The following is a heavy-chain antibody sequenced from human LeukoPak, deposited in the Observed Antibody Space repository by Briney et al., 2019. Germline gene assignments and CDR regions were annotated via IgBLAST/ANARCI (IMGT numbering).Heavy chain of an antibody. D-gene: IGHD5-12*01. Sequence: GGSLRLSCAASGLSFSNYAMTWVRQAPGKGLEWVSAISGSGGSTYYVDSVKGRFTISRDNSKNTLCLQMNSLRAEDTDIYYCVKGSPLATGYFDYWGQGTLVTASS. CDR2: ISGSGGST. J-gene: IGHJ4*02. CDR3: VKGSPLATGYFDY. V-gene: IGHV3-23*01. CDR1: GLSFSNYA.